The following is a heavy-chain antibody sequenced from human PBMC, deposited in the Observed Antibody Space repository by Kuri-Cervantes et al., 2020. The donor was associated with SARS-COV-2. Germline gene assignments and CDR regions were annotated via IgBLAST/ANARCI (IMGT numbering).Heavy chain of an antibody. D-gene: IGHD6-6*01. J-gene: IGHJ6*04. V-gene: IGHV4-61*01. CDR2: IYYSGST. Sequence: SETLSLTCTVSGGSVSSGSYYWSWIRQPPGKGLEWIGYIYYSGSTNYNPSLKSRVTISVDTSKNQFSLKLSSVTAADTAVYYCARDSSGGGMDVWGKGTTVTVSS. CDR1: GGSVSSGSYY. CDR3: ARDSSGGGMDV.